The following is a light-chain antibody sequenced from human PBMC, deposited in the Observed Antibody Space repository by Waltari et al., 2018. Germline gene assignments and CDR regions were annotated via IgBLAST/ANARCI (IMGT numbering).Light chain of an antibody. J-gene: IGLJ2*01. Sequence: QSGLTQPPSVSGAPGQRVTISCTGSSSNIGAGYDVHWYQLLPGTATKLLISGNTNRPSGVPDRFSGSKSGTSASLAITGLQAEDEGDYYCQSYDNSLSVSLFGGGTKLTVL. CDR1: SSNIGAGYD. V-gene: IGLV1-40*01. CDR3: QSYDNSLSVSL. CDR2: GNT.